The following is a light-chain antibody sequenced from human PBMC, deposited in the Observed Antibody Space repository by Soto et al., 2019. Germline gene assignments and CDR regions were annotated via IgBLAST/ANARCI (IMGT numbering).Light chain of an antibody. J-gene: IGKJ1*01. CDR2: ATS. CDR1: QSISVS. V-gene: IGKV1-39*01. Sequence: IQMTQSPSTLSASVGDTVTITCRASQSISVSLAWYQQKPGKAPKLLIYATSSLQSGVPSRFSGSGSGTDFTLTISSLQPEDFATYYCQQSYSTPPGTFGQGTKVDI. CDR3: QQSYSTPPGT.